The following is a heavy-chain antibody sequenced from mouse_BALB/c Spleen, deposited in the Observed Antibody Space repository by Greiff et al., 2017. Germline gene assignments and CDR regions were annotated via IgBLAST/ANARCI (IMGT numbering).Heavy chain of an antibody. CDR3: ARVSTMITTCYFDY. CDR2: IRNKANGYTT. V-gene: IGHV7-3*02. J-gene: IGHJ2*01. D-gene: IGHD2-4*01. Sequence: EVQLVESGGGLVQPGGSLRLSCATSGFTFTDYYMSWVRQPPGKALEWLGFIRNKANGYTTEYSASVKGRFTISRDNSQSILYLQMNTLRAEDSATYYCARVSTMITTCYFDYWGQGTTLTVSS. CDR1: GFTFTDYY.